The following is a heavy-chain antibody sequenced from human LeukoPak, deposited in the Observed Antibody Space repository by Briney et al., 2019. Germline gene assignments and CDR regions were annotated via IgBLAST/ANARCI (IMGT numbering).Heavy chain of an antibody. CDR1: GFTFSSYW. D-gene: IGHD3-22*01. CDR2: INSDGSST. J-gene: IGHJ4*02. CDR3: ARGPYYYDSSGYYFH. V-gene: IGHV3-74*01. Sequence: GGSLRLSCAASGFTFSSYWMRWVRQAPRKGLVWVSRINSDGSSTSYADSVKGRFTISRDNAKNTLYLQMNSLRAEDTAVYYCARGPYYYDSSGYYFHWGQGTLVTVSS.